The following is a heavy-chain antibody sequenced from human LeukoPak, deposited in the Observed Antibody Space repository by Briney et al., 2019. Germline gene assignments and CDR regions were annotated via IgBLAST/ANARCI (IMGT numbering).Heavy chain of an antibody. V-gene: IGHV3-11*01. CDR2: ISSSGSTI. CDR3: ARDKDDYGSGNHWFDP. Sequence: GGSLRLSCAASGFTFSDYYMSWIRQAPGKGLEWVSYISSSGSTIYYADSVKGRFTVSRDNAKNSLYLQMNSLRAEDTAVYYCARDKDDYGSGNHWFDPWGQGTLVTVSS. CDR1: GFTFSDYY. D-gene: IGHD3-10*01. J-gene: IGHJ5*02.